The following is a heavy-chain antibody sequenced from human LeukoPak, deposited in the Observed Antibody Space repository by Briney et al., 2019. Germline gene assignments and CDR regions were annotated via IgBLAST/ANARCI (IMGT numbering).Heavy chain of an antibody. J-gene: IGHJ4*02. D-gene: IGHD3-10*01. Sequence: ASVKVSCKVSGYPLTELCIQWVRQAPGKGLEWMGGFDPEDGETIYAQKFLGRVTMTEDTSTDTAYMELRSLTSDDTAVYYCARFRAGVGEPYGDYWGQGTLVTVSS. CDR1: GYPLTELC. V-gene: IGHV1-24*01. CDR3: ARFRAGVGEPYGDY. CDR2: FDPEDGET.